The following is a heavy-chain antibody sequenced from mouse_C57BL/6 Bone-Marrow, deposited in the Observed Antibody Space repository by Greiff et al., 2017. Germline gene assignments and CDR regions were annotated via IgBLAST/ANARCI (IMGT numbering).Heavy chain of an antibody. D-gene: IGHD1-1*01. CDR3: ARGHYYGSSYTWFAY. Sequence: VQLQQSGAELARPGASVTLSCKASGYTFTSYGISWVKQRTGQGLEWIGEIYPRSGNTYYNEKFKGKATLTADKSSSTAYMELRSLTSEDSAVYFCARGHYYGSSYTWFAYWGQGTLVTVSA. CDR1: GYTFTSYG. V-gene: IGHV1-81*01. CDR2: IYPRSGNT. J-gene: IGHJ3*01.